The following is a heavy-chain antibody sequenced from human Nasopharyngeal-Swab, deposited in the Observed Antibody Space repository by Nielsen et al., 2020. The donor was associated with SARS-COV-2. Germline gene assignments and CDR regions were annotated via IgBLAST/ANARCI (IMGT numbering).Heavy chain of an antibody. CDR3: ARGTFGYTYTRPENNWFDP. CDR1: GGSFSGTF. V-gene: IGHV4-34*01. Sequence: SETLSLTCAVFGGSFSGTFWSWIRQPPGKGLEWIAEINHSGSTNYNPSLKSRVTISVDTSKNQFSLKLTSVTAVDTAVYYCARGTFGYTYTRPENNWFDPWGQGILVTVSS. CDR2: INHSGST. D-gene: IGHD5-18*01. J-gene: IGHJ5*02.